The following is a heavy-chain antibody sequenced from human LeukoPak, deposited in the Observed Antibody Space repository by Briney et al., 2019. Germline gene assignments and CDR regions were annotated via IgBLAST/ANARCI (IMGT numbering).Heavy chain of an antibody. CDR3: ARVGAVAGITDI. J-gene: IGHJ3*02. CDR2: INMDGSRT. Sequence: GGSLRLSCAASGFTFSSYWIHWVRQAPGKGLVWVSRINMDGSRTSYADLVKGRFTISRDNAKNTVYLQMNGLRAEDTAMYYCARVGAVAGITDIWGQGAMVTVSP. V-gene: IGHV3-74*01. D-gene: IGHD6-19*01. CDR1: GFTFSSYW.